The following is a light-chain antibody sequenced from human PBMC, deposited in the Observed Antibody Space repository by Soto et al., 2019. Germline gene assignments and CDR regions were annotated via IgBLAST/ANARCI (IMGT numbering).Light chain of an antibody. CDR1: QSISSW. Sequence: DIQMTQSPSSLSASVRDRVTITCRASQSISSWLAWYQQKPGKAPKLLISHASSLESGVPSRFSGSGSGTDFTLTISSLQPEDFATYHCQQFNTYPTFGGGTKVDIK. CDR3: QQFNTYPT. V-gene: IGKV1-5*01. CDR2: HAS. J-gene: IGKJ4*01.